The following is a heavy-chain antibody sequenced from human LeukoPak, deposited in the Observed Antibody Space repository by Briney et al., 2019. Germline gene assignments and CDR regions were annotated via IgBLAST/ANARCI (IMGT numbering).Heavy chain of an antibody. CDR2: IYYSGST. CDR3: VGSSGYRYNWFDP. J-gene: IGHJ5*02. CDR1: GGSIRSYY. D-gene: IGHD3-22*01. Sequence: SETLSLTCTVSGGSIRSYYWSWIRQPPGKGLEWIGYIYYSGSTNYNPSLKSRVTISVDTSKNQFSLKLSSVTAADTAMYYCVGSSGYRYNWFDPRGQGTLVTVSS. V-gene: IGHV4-59*08.